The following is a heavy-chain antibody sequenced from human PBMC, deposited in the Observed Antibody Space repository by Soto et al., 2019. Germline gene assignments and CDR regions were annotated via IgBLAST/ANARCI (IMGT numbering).Heavy chain of an antibody. J-gene: IGHJ6*02. D-gene: IGHD2-21*02. CDR2: LYWDGDR. CDR3: VHSRCGGDCLQSYSSHYYYGMDI. V-gene: IGHV2-5*02. CDR1: GFSLSTGGMG. Sequence: QITLKESGPTLVKPTQTLTLTCTFSGFSLSTGGMGVGWIRQPPGKALEWLALLYWDGDRRYRPSLMSRLTIAKDTSKNQVVLTMTKMDPVDTATYYCVHSRCGGDCLQSYSSHYYYGMDIWGQGTTVTVSS.